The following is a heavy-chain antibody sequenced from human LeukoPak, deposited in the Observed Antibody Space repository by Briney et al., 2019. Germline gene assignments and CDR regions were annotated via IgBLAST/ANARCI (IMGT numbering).Heavy chain of an antibody. D-gene: IGHD3-10*01. Sequence: SQTLSLTCTVSGGSISSGSYYWSWIRQPAGKGLEWIGRIYTSGSTNYNPSLKSRVTISVDTSKNQFSLKLSSVTAADTAVYYCAGWFGESGFDYWGQGTLVTVSS. CDR2: IYTSGST. CDR3: AGWFGESGFDY. CDR1: GGSISSGSYY. J-gene: IGHJ4*02. V-gene: IGHV4-61*02.